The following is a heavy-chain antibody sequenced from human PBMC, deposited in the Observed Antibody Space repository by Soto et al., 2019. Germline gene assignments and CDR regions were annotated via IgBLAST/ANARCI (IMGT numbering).Heavy chain of an antibody. D-gene: IGHD5-12*01. CDR2: ISSYNGDT. V-gene: IGHV1-18*01. CDR1: GYTFTRSG. Sequence: QVQLVQSGAEVKKPGASVKVSCKASGYTFTRSGISWVRQAPGQGPEWMGWISSYNGDTNYAQKVQGRVTMTTDTSTSTAYMELRSLRLDDTAVYYCARAGVAPSYDYGMDVWGQGAPVTVSS. J-gene: IGHJ6*02. CDR3: ARAGVAPSYDYGMDV.